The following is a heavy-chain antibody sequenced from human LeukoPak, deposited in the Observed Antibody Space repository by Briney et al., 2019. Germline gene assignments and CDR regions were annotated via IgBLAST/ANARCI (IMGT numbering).Heavy chain of an antibody. D-gene: IGHD5-12*01. J-gene: IGHJ4*02. Sequence: PGGSLRLSCAASGFTFSGSAMHWVRQASGKGLEWVGRIRSKANSYATAYAASVKGRFTISRDDSKNTAYLQMNSLRAEDTAVYYCANFQWLRYFAFWGQGTLVTVSS. CDR1: GFTFSGSA. CDR3: ANFQWLRYFAF. CDR2: IRSKANSYAT. V-gene: IGHV3-73*01.